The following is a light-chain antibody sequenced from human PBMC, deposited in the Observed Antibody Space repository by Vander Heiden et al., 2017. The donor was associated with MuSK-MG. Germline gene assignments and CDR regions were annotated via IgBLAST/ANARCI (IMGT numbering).Light chain of an antibody. CDR1: QNIRKW. Sequence: DIQMTLSPSSLSASIGDRVTITCRASQNIRKWLAWYQQKPGKAPNLLIYDASTLESGVPSRFSGSGSGTEFTLTISSLQPDDFASYYCQHYATFSITFGQGTRLEIE. V-gene: IGKV1-5*01. CDR3: QHYATFSIT. CDR2: DAS. J-gene: IGKJ5*01.